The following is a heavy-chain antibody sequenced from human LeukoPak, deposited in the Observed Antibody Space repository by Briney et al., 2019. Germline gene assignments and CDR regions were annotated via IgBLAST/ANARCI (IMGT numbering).Heavy chain of an antibody. CDR1: GGSISSYY. CDR2: IYTSGST. D-gene: IGHD3-22*01. J-gene: IGHJ3*02. Sequence: SETLSLTCTVSGGSISSYYWSWIRQPAGKGLGWIGRIYTSGSTNYNPSLKSRVTMSVDTSKNQFSLKLSSVTAADTAVYYCARDPPHYYDSSGYYYEDAFDIWGQGTMVTVSS. CDR3: ARDPPHYYDSSGYYYEDAFDI. V-gene: IGHV4-4*07.